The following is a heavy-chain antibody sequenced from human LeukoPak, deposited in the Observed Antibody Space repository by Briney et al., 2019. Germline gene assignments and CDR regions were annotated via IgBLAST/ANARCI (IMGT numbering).Heavy chain of an antibody. CDR1: GGSISSYY. CDR2: FYYSGST. J-gene: IGHJ6*03. CDR3: ARQYFGYYYMDV. D-gene: IGHD3-9*01. Sequence: PSETLSLTCTVSGGSISSYYWGWIRQPPGKGLEWIGSFYYSGSTYYNPSLKSRVTISVDTSKNQFSLKLSSVTAADTAVYYCARQYFGYYYMDVWGKGTTVTVSS. V-gene: IGHV4-39*01.